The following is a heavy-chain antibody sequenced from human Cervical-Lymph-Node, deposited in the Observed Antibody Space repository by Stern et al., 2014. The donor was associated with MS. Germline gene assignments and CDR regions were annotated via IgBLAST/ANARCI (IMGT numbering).Heavy chain of an antibody. D-gene: IGHD6-13*01. CDR2: IIPIFGTA. V-gene: IGHV1-69*01. CDR1: GGTFSSYA. J-gene: IGHJ6*02. CDR3: ARAPSSSWYEGRYYGMDV. Sequence: VQLVQSGAEVKKPGSSVKVSCKASGGTFSSYAISWVRQAPGQGLEWMGGIIPIFGTANYAQKFQGRVTITADESTSTAYMELSSLRSEDKAVYYCARAPSSSWYEGRYYGMDVWGQGTTVTVSS.